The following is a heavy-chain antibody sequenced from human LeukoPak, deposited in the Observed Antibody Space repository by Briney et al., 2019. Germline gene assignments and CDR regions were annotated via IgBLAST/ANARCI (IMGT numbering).Heavy chain of an antibody. V-gene: IGHV4-59*01. CDR2: IYYSGST. Sequence: SETLSLTCTVSGGSISSYYWSWIRQPPGKGLEWIGYIYYSGSTNYNPSLKSRVTISVDTFKNQFSLKLSSVTAADAAVYYCARRMEYSSSSNYYYYYMDVWGKGTTVTVSS. J-gene: IGHJ6*03. CDR1: GGSISSYY. D-gene: IGHD6-6*01. CDR3: ARRMEYSSSSNYYYYYMDV.